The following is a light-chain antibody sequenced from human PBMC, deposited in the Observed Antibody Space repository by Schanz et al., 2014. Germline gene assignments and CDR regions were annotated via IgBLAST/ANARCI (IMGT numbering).Light chain of an antibody. Sequence: QSALTQPASVSGSPGQSITISCTGTSRDVGVYNYVSWYQQHPGKAPKLMIYDVTNRPSGVSNRFSGSKSGNTASLSISGLQAEDEADYCSSYTSSSTRVFGGGTKLTVL. V-gene: IGLV2-14*01. CDR2: DVT. J-gene: IGLJ3*02. CDR3: SSYTSSSTRV. CDR1: SRDVGVYNY.